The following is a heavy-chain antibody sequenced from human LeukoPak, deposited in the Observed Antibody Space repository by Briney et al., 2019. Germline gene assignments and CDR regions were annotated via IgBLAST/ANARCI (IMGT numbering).Heavy chain of an antibody. CDR3: ATGSSYYYDH. CDR2: VHHDGSER. CDR1: GFTFSNYY. D-gene: IGHD3-22*01. V-gene: IGHV3-30*02. Sequence: GGSLSLFCAASGFTFSNYYMHWVRQAAGKGLEWVAVVHHDGSERYYADSVKGRFTISRDNSKNTLYVQMDSLRVEDTAVYYCATGSSYYYDHWGQGTVVTVSS. J-gene: IGHJ4*02.